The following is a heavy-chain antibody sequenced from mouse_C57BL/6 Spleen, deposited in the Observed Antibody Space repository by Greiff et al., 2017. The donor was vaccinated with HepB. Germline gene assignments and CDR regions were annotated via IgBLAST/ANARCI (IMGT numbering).Heavy chain of an antibody. V-gene: IGHV14-2*01. CDR1: GFNIKDYY. CDR3: ASWDDYDVWKHYYAMDY. Sequence: EVQLQQSGAELVKPGASVKLSCTASGFNIKDYYMHWVKQRTEQGLEWIGRIDPEDGETKYAPKFQGKATITADTSSNTSYLQLSSLTSEDTAVYYCASWDDYDVWKHYYAMDYWGQGTSVTVSS. J-gene: IGHJ4*01. D-gene: IGHD2-4*01. CDR2: IDPEDGET.